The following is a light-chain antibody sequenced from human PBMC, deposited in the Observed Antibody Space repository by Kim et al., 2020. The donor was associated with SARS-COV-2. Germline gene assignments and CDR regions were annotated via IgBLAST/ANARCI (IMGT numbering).Light chain of an antibody. J-gene: IGLJ2*01. CDR2: QDN. V-gene: IGLV3-1*01. Sequence: VSPGPTASITCSGDKLGDKYACWYQQKPGQSPVLVIYQDNKRPSGIPERFSGSNSGNTATLTISGTQAMDEADYYCQAWDSHTVVFGGGTQLTVL. CDR1: KLGDKY. CDR3: QAWDSHTVV.